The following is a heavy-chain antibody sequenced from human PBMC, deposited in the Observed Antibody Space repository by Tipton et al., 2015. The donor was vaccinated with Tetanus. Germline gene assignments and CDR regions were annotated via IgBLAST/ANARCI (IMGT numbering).Heavy chain of an antibody. CDR1: GFTFSSYW. V-gene: IGHV3-7*01. Sequence: QLVQSGGALVQPGGSLRLSCAASGFTFSSYWMSWVRQAPGKGLEWVANIKQDGSEKYYVDSVKGRFTISRDNAKNSLYLQMNSLRAEDTAVYYCARERGYSGYGIYYYYGMDVWGQGTTVTVSS. CDR3: ARERGYSGYGIYYYYGMDV. J-gene: IGHJ6*02. CDR2: IKQDGSEK. D-gene: IGHD5-12*01.